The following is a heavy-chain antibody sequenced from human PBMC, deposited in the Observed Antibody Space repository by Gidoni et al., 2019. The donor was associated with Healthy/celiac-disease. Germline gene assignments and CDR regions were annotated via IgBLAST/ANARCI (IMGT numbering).Heavy chain of an antibody. CDR1: GGSISSSSYY. J-gene: IGHJ3*02. CDR3: ARHSLSITMIVVVDDAFDI. D-gene: IGHD3-22*01. CDR2: IYYSGST. Sequence: QLQLQASGPGLVKPSETLSLTCTVSGGSISSSSYYWGWIRQPPGKGLEWIGSIYYSGSTYYNPSLKSRVTISVDTSKNQFSLKLSSVTAADTAVYYCARHSLSITMIVVVDDAFDIWGQGTMVTVSS. V-gene: IGHV4-39*01.